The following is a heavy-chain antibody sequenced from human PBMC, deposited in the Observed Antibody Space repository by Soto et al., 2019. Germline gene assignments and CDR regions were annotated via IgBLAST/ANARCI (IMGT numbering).Heavy chain of an antibody. V-gene: IGHV1-69*13. CDR3: AVPIVVVPAASYYYYGMDV. J-gene: IGHJ6*02. Sequence: SVMVSFKASGGTFSSYAINWVRQAPGQGLERMGGNIPIYGTANYAQKFQGRVTITADESTSTAYMELSSRRSEDMAVYYCAVPIVVVPAASYYYYGMDVWGQETTVTVCS. D-gene: IGHD2-2*01. CDR2: NIPIYGTA. CDR1: GGTFSSYA.